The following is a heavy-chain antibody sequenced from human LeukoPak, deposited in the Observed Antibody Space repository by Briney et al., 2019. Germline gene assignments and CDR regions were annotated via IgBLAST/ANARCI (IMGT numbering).Heavy chain of an antibody. V-gene: IGHV4-30-4*01. D-gene: IGHD2-2*01. CDR1: GGSISSGDYY. CDR3: ARFRNERYCSSTSCYFFDH. CDR2: IYYSGST. Sequence: SQTLSLTCTVSGGSISSGDYYWSWIRQPPGKGLEWIGYIYYSGSTYYNPSLKSRVTISVDTSKNQFSLKLSSVTAADTAVYYCARFRNERYCSSTSCYFFDHWGQGTLVTVSS. J-gene: IGHJ4*02.